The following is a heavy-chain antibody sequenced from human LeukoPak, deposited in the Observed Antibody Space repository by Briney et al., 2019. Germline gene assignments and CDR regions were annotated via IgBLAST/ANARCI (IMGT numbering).Heavy chain of an antibody. Sequence: SETLSLTCTVSGGSISSSSYYWGWIRQPPGKGLEWIGSIYYSGSTYYNPSLKSRVTISVDTSKNQFSLKLSSVTAADTAVYYCARHWWSLPFDPWGQGTLVTVSS. CDR1: GGSISSSSYY. CDR2: IYYSGST. J-gene: IGHJ5*02. D-gene: IGHD2-15*01. V-gene: IGHV4-39*01. CDR3: ARHWWSLPFDP.